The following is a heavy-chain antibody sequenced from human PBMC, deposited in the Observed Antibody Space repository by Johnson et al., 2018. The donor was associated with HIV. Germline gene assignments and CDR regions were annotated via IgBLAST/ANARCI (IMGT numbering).Heavy chain of an antibody. Sequence: VQLVESGGGVAQPGRSLRLSCAASRFTFSFYAMHWVRQAPGKGLELVALILYDGSNKYYADSVKGRFTISRDNSKNTLSLQMNSLRAEDTAVYYCARDDDYSKVRAFDIWGQGTMVTVSS. CDR1: RFTFSFYA. D-gene: IGHD4-11*01. V-gene: IGHV3-30-3*01. CDR2: ILYDGSNK. CDR3: ARDDDYSKVRAFDI. J-gene: IGHJ3*02.